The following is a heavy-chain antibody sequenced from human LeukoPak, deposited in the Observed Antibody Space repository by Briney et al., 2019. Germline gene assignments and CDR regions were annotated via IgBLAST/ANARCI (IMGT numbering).Heavy chain of an antibody. Sequence: GGSLRLSCVASGFTLSNFAMSWVRQTLGKGLEWVSGISGSGGSTYYADSVKGRFTISRDNSKNTLYLQMHSLRAEDTAVYYCAKCIRRGYDSTNGYFQHWGQGTLVTVSS. CDR3: AKCIRRGYDSTNGYFQH. CDR1: GFTLSNFA. J-gene: IGHJ1*01. D-gene: IGHD3-22*01. V-gene: IGHV3-23*01. CDR2: ISGSGGST.